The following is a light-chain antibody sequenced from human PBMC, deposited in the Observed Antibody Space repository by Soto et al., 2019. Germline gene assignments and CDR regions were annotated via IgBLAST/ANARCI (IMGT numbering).Light chain of an antibody. V-gene: IGLV2-14*01. CDR3: SSYRTKSSVV. CDR1: SSDVGGYNY. CDR2: EVS. J-gene: IGLJ2*01. Sequence: QSALTQPASVSGSPGQSITISCTGTSSDVGGYNYVSWYQHHPGKAPKLMIYEVSSRPSGVSNRFFGSKSGNTASLTISGLHTEDEADYFCSSYRTKSSVVFGGGTKLTVL.